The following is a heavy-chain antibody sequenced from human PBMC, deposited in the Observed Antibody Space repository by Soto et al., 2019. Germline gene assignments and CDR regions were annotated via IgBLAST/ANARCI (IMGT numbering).Heavy chain of an antibody. CDR2: MNPNSGDT. CDR1: GYSFTSYD. D-gene: IGHD3-10*02. J-gene: IGHJ4*02. V-gene: IGHV1-8*01. CDR3: ARATVFGRPLIY. Sequence: QVVQSGAEVKKPGASVKVSCKASGYSFTSYDINWVRQATGQGLEWMGWMNPNSGDTGYAQKFLGRVTMTRNTSINTAYMELSGLRSEDTAVYYCARATVFGRPLIYWGRGTLVIVSS.